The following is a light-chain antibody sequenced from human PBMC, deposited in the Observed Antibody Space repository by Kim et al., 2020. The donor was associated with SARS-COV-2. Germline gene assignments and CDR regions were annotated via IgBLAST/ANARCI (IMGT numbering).Light chain of an antibody. CDR2: QDS. CDR3: QAWDSSTGV. J-gene: IGLJ3*02. V-gene: IGLV3-1*01. Sequence: SYELTQPPSVSVSPGQTASITCSGDKLGDKYACWYQQKPGQSPVLVIFQDSKRPSGIPGRFSGSSSGNTATLTISGTQAMDEADYYCQAWDSSTGVFGGGTQLTVL. CDR1: KLGDKY.